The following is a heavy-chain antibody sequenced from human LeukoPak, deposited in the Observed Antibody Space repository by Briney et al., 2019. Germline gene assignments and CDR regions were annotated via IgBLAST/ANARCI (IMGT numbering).Heavy chain of an antibody. CDR2: ISSSGSTI. Sequence: GGSLRLSCAASGFTFSSYEMNWVRQAPGKGLEWVSYISSSGSTIYYADSVKGRFTISRDNAKNSLYLQMNSLRAEDTAVYYCARGKLELRGYYFDYWGQGTLVTASS. J-gene: IGHJ4*02. CDR3: ARGKLELRGYYFDY. D-gene: IGHD1-7*01. CDR1: GFTFSSYE. V-gene: IGHV3-48*03.